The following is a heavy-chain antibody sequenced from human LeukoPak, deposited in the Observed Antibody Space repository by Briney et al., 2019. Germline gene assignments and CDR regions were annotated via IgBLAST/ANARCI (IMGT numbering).Heavy chain of an antibody. V-gene: IGHV3-21*01. CDR2: ISSTSSYI. Sequence: GGSLRLSCAASGFTFSSYSKNWVRRAPGKGLEWVSSISSTSSYIYYADSVKGRFTISRDNAKNSLFLQMNSLRAEDTAVYYCARELMGLTMIVVVNPIDYWGQGTLVTVSS. J-gene: IGHJ4*02. D-gene: IGHD3-22*01. CDR3: ARELMGLTMIVVVNPIDY. CDR1: GFTFSSYS.